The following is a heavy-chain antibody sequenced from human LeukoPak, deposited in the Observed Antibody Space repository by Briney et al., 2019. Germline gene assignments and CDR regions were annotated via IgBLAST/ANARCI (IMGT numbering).Heavy chain of an antibody. J-gene: IGHJ6*03. CDR3: ARNPTTYYYYMDV. D-gene: IGHD5-12*01. CDR1: GYSFTSYW. CDR2: IYPGDSDT. V-gene: IGHV5-51*01. Sequence: GESLKISCKGFGYSFTSYWIGWVRQMPGKGLEWMGIIYPGDSDTRYSPSFQGQVTISADKSISTAYLQWSSLKASDTATYYCARNPTTYYYYMDVWGKGTTVTVSS.